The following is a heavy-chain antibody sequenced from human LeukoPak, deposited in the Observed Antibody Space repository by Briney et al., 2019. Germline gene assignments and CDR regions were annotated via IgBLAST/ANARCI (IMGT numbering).Heavy chain of an antibody. Sequence: GGSLRLSCAASGFIFSSYGMHWVRQAPGKGLEWVATISYDGTNKYYADSVKGRFTISRDNSKNTLYLQMNSLRAEDTAVYYCAKVSSAYYGGWFDPWGQGTLVTVSS. CDR3: AKVSSAYYGGWFDP. V-gene: IGHV3-30*18. J-gene: IGHJ5*02. D-gene: IGHD3-22*01. CDR1: GFIFSSYG. CDR2: ISYDGTNK.